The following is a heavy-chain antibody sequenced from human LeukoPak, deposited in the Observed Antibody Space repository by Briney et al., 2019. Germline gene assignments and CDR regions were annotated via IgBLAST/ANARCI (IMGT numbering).Heavy chain of an antibody. V-gene: IGHV4-38-2*02. J-gene: IGHJ4*02. CDR3: ARRCHNYDFWSGYYTGLCY. CDR2: IYHSGST. CDR1: GYSISSGYY. D-gene: IGHD3-3*01. Sequence: SETLSLTCTVSGYSISSGYYWGWIRQPPGKGLEWIGSIYHSGSTYYNPSLKSRVTISVDTSKNQFSLKLSSVTAADTAVYYCARRCHNYDFWSGYYTGLCYWGQGTLVTVSS.